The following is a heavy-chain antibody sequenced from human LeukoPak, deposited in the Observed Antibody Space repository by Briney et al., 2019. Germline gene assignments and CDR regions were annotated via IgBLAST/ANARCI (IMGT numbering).Heavy chain of an antibody. CDR1: GFTFSSYA. V-gene: IGHV3-23*01. Sequence: GGSLRLSCAASGFTFSSYAMSWVRQAPGKGLEWVSAISGSGGSTYYADSVKGRFTISRDNAKNSLYLQMNSLRAEDTAVYYCARGDYGSGSYYWIYFDYWGQGTLVTVSS. D-gene: IGHD3-10*01. CDR3: ARGDYGSGSYYWIYFDY. J-gene: IGHJ4*02. CDR2: ISGSGGST.